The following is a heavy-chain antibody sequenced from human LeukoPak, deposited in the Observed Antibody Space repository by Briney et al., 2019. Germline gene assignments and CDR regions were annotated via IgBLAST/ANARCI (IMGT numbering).Heavy chain of an antibody. D-gene: IGHD1-26*01. J-gene: IGHJ5*02. CDR2: INPSGGGSST. CDR3: ARDNSVGDNAWWFDP. CDR1: VYSFTSYY. V-gene: IGHV1-46*01. Sequence: ASVTVSCMASVYSFTSYYIHWVRQAPGQGLEWVAMINPSGGGSSTTYAQKFQGTLTLTRDMSTSTDYMELSSLRSEDTAIYYCARDNSVGDNAWWFDPWGQGTLVTVSS.